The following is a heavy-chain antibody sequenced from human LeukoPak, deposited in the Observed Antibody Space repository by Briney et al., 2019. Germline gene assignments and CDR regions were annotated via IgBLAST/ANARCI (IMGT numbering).Heavy chain of an antibody. V-gene: IGHV4-34*01. D-gene: IGHD4-23*01. Sequence: SETLSLTCAVYGGSFSGYYWSWIRQPPGKGLEWIGEINHSGSTNYNPSLKSRVTISVDTSKNQFSLKLSSVTAADTAVYYCARGGGNSYYYFDYWGQGTLVTVS. CDR1: GGSFSGYY. CDR3: ARGGGNSYYYFDY. J-gene: IGHJ4*02. CDR2: INHSGST.